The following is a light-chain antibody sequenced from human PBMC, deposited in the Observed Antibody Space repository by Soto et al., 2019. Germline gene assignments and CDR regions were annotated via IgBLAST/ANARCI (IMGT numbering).Light chain of an antibody. V-gene: IGKV1-6*01. J-gene: IGKJ1*01. CDR2: AAS. CDR3: LLDYAYFWA. Sequence: AIQLTQSRSSLSASVGDRVTITCRASQGIRSALGWYQQKPGKVPKLLIYAASTLQSGVPSRFSGSGFGTDFTLTINSLQPEDFATYYCLLDYAYFWAFGQGTKVEVK. CDR1: QGIRSA.